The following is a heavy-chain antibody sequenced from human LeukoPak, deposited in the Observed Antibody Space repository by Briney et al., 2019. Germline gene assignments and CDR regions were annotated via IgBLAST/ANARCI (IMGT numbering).Heavy chain of an antibody. Sequence: SETLSLTCSVSGASISSTSYYWGWIRRPPGKGLEWIGSIYYSGSTYYNPSLKSRFTISIDTPKSQFSLKLSSVTAADTAVYYCAKDLLGRNYYDSSGYYLLSDYWGQGTLVTVSS. CDR1: GASISSTSYY. CDR2: IYYSGST. V-gene: IGHV4-39*02. D-gene: IGHD3-22*01. CDR3: AKDLLGRNYYDSSGYYLLSDY. J-gene: IGHJ4*02.